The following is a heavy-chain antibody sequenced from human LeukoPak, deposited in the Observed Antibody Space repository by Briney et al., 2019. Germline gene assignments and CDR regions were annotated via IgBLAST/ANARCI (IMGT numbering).Heavy chain of an antibody. CDR2: IYHSGST. CDR3: ARGRSAARFEY. V-gene: IGHV4-30-2*01. J-gene: IGHJ4*02. CDR1: GGSISSGGYY. D-gene: IGHD3-10*01. Sequence: PSETLSLTCTVSGGSISSGGYYWSWIRQPPGKGLEWIGYIYHSGSTYYNPSLKSRVTISVDRSKNQFSLKLSSVTAADTAVYYCARGRSAARFEYWGQGTLVTVSS.